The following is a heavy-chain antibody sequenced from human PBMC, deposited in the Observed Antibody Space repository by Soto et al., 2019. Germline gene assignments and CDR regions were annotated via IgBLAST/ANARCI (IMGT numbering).Heavy chain of an antibody. CDR1: GFSLSRKGMS. D-gene: IGHD1-7*01. CDR2: IDWEEEK. Sequence: SGPTLVNPKQTLILTCAFSGFSLSRKGMSVSWIRQPPGKALEFLALIDWEEEKFYSPSLRTRLTVSKDTSKSQVVLTLTNVDPADTATYYCTRSNNWSYEYYSDCWCPGSLLTVSS. V-gene: IGHV2-70*01. J-gene: IGHJ4*02. CDR3: TRSNNWSYEYYSDC.